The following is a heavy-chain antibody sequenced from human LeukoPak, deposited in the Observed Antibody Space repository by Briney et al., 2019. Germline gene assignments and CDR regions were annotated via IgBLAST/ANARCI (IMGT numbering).Heavy chain of an antibody. CDR3: ARGVVSGRFGDYYYYMDV. D-gene: IGHD3-16*01. Sequence: SETLSLTCAVYGGSFSGHYWTWIRQPPGKGLQWIGEVNDRGSANYNPSLKSRLTISEDKSKNQISLRLPSVTAADTAVYYCARGVVSGRFGDYYYYMDVWGIGTTVTVSS. V-gene: IGHV4-34*01. CDR1: GGSFSGHY. CDR2: VNDRGSA. J-gene: IGHJ6*03.